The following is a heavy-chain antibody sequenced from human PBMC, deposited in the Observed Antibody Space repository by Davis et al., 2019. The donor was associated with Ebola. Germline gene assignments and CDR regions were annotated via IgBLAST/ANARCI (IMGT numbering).Heavy chain of an antibody. V-gene: IGHV4-34*01. J-gene: IGHJ4*02. CDR1: GGSFSGYY. CDR3: ARHSGRITMIVVVILDFDY. Sequence: SDTLSLTCAVHGGSFSGYYWSWIRQPPGKGLEWIGEINHSGSTNYNPSLKSRVTISVDTSKNQFSLKLSSVTAADTAVYYCARHSGRITMIVVVILDFDYWGQGTLVTVSS. D-gene: IGHD3-22*01. CDR2: INHSGST.